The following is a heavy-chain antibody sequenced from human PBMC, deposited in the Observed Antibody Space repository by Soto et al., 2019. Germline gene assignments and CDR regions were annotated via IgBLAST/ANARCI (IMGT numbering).Heavy chain of an antibody. Sequence: EVQLMESGGGVVQPGGSLRLSCAASGFTFSAYAMSWVRQAPGKGLQWVSGVGGSDTDKHYADSVRGRFTVSRDNSKNTLYLQMNSLRVDDTAVYYCAKDATAVNGVWDPFDMWGPGTEVTVSS. D-gene: IGHD2-8*01. CDR1: GFTFSAYA. V-gene: IGHV3-23*01. CDR2: VGGSDTDK. J-gene: IGHJ3*02. CDR3: AKDATAVNGVWDPFDM.